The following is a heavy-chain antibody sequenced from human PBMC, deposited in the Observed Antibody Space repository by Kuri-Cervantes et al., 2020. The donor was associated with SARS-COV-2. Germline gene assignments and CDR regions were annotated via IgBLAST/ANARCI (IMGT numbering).Heavy chain of an antibody. D-gene: IGHD4-11*01. V-gene: IGHV3-7*01. CDR2: IRQDGSEM. CDR3: TREAYDYNMGFDS. J-gene: IGHJ4*02. Sequence: GGSLRLSCAASGSTFSSYAMSWVRQAPGKGLEWVANIRQDGSEMFYADSAKGRFTISRDNSRNIVYLQMNSLRPEDTALYYCTREAYDYNMGFDSWGQGTLVTVSS. CDR1: GSTFSSYA.